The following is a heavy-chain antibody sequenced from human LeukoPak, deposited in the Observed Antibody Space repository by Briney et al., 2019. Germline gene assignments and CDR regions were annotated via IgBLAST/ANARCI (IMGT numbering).Heavy chain of an antibody. CDR3: AMIEQVVSNVGGGY. V-gene: IGHV3-7*01. J-gene: IGHJ4*02. CDR2: IKQDGGER. D-gene: IGHD6-6*01. CDR1: GFTFSGYW. Sequence: GGSLRLSCAASGFTFSGYWMSWVRQAPGKGLEWVANIKQDGGERYYVDSVKGRFTISRDNAKNSLYLQMNSLRAEDTAVYFCAMIEQVVSNVGGGYWGQGTLVTVSS.